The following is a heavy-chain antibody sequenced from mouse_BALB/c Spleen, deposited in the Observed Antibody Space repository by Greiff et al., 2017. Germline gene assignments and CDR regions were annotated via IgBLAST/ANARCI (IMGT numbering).Heavy chain of an antibody. J-gene: IGHJ3*01. V-gene: IGHV5-17*02. D-gene: IGHD2-14*01. CDR3: ARGIYYRYYGFAY. CDR2: ISSGSSTI. Sequence: EVKLVESGGGLVQPGGSRKLSCAASGFTFSSFGMHWVRQAPEKGLEWVAYISSGSSTIYYADTVKGRFTISRDNPKNTLFLQMTSLRSEDTAMYYCARGIYYRYYGFAYWGQGTLVTVSA. CDR1: GFTFSSFG.